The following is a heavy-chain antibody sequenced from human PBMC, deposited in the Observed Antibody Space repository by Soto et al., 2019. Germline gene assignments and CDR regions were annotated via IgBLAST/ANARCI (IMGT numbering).Heavy chain of an antibody. Sequence: ASVKVSCKASGYTVTSYEINWVRQATGQGLEWMGWMNPNSGNTGYAQKFQGRVTMTRNTSISTAYMELSSLRSEDTAVYYCARGVFDFWSGHAFRMDVWGQGTTVTVSS. J-gene: IGHJ6*02. V-gene: IGHV1-8*01. CDR2: MNPNSGNT. CDR3: ARGVFDFWSGHAFRMDV. CDR1: GYTVTSYE. D-gene: IGHD3-3*01.